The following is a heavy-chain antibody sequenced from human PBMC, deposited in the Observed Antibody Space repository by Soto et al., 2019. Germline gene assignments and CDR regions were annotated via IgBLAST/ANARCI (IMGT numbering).Heavy chain of an antibody. J-gene: IGHJ4*02. Sequence: EDHLLESGGGSAQPGGSLRLSCVASGFTFNNYAMNWVRQAPGKGLEWVSSISDSATTTYYADSVKGRFTISRDNSKNTLHLQMNSLRAEDTAVYFCARGYVGSWSHFDSWGQGTLVTVSS. CDR1: GFTFNNYA. CDR3: ARGYVGSWSHFDS. V-gene: IGHV3-23*01. D-gene: IGHD2-15*01. CDR2: ISDSATTT.